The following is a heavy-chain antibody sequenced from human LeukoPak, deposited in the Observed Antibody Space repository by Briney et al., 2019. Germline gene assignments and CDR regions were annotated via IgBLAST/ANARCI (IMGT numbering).Heavy chain of an antibody. D-gene: IGHD2-2*01. V-gene: IGHV3-64*01. Sequence: GGSLRLSCAASGFTFSSYAMHWVRQAPGKGLEYVSAISSNGGSTYYANSVKGRFTISRDNSKNTLYLQMGGLRAEDMAVYYCARDYSSDCSSISCYPYWGQGTLVTASS. J-gene: IGHJ4*02. CDR3: ARDYSSDCSSISCYPY. CDR1: GFTFSSYA. CDR2: ISSNGGST.